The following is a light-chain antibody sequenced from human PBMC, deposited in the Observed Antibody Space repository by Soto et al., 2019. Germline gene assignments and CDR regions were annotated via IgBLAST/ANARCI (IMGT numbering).Light chain of an antibody. CDR2: AAS. CDR1: QGIRND. CDR3: QQRNSWPPIT. V-gene: IGKV1-17*01. J-gene: IGKJ5*01. Sequence: IQMTQSPSSLSASVGDRVTITCRASQGIRNDLGWYQQKPGKAPKLLIYAASSLETGVPARFSGSGSGTDFTLTISSLEPEDFALYYCQQRNSWPPITFGQGTRLEIK.